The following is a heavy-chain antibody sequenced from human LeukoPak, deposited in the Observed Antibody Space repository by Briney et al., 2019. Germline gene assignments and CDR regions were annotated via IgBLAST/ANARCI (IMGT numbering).Heavy chain of an antibody. Sequence: ASVKVSCKASGYTFTSYAMHWVRQAPGQRLEWMGWINAGNGNTKYSQKFQGRVTITRDTSASTAYMELGSLRSEDTAVYYCARGSYYDSSGYYPSPSRFDYWGQGTLVSVSS. V-gene: IGHV1-3*01. CDR2: INAGNGNT. CDR3: ARGSYYDSSGYYPSPSRFDY. J-gene: IGHJ4*02. CDR1: GYTFTSYA. D-gene: IGHD3-22*01.